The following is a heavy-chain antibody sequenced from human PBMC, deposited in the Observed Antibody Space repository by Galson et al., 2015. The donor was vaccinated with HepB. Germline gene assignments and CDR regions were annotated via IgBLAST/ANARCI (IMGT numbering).Heavy chain of an antibody. Sequence: SLRLSCAASGFTFSSYEMNWVRQAPGKGLEWLSYISSSGSARHHADSVKGRFTVSRDNSKNTLYLQMNSLRAEDTAVYYCARDGPIVVVPAAIYFDYWGQGTLVTVSS. V-gene: IGHV3-48*03. D-gene: IGHD2-2*01. CDR2: ISSSGSAR. CDR1: GFTFSSYE. J-gene: IGHJ4*02. CDR3: ARDGPIVVVPAAIYFDY.